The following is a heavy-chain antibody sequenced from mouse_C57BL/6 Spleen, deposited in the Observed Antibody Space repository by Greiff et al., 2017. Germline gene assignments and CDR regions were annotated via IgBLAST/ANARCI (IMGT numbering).Heavy chain of an antibody. V-gene: IGHV14-4*01. D-gene: IGHD1-1*01. CDR1: GFNIKDDY. Sequence: EVKLVESGAELVRPGASVKLSCTASGFNIKDDYMHWVKQRPEQGLEWIGWIDPENGDTEYASKFQGKATITADTSSTTAYLQLSSLTSEDTAVYYCTTYYGSWFAYWGQGTLVTVSA. CDR3: TTYYGSWFAY. J-gene: IGHJ3*01. CDR2: IDPENGDT.